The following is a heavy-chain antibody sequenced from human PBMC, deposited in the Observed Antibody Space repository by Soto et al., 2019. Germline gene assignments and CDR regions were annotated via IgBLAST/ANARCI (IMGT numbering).Heavy chain of an antibody. CDR3: ARGGGGYYYYGMDV. V-gene: IGHV3-30-3*01. Sequence: GGSLRLSCAASGFTFSGYAMHWVRQAPGKGLEWVAAISYDGSNKYYADSVKGRFIISRDNSKNTLYLQMNSLRPEDTAVYYCARGGGGYYYYGMDVWGQGTTVTVSS. D-gene: IGHD2-15*01. CDR2: ISYDGSNK. CDR1: GFTFSGYA. J-gene: IGHJ6*02.